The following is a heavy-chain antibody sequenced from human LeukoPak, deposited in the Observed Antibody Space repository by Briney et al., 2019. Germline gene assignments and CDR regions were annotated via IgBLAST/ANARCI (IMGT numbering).Heavy chain of an antibody. CDR1: GGTFRHHA. D-gene: IGHD5-24*01. J-gene: IGHJ5*02. Sequence: SVKVSRKALGGTFRHHAVSWVRQAPGQGLEWMGGTIPFLDTPQYAQRFQGRLTITTDESTITAYMELNSLESDDTAVYYCAREKTGDGHNFNWFDPWGQGTLVTVSS. CDR2: TIPFLDTP. V-gene: IGHV1-69*05. CDR3: AREKTGDGHNFNWFDP.